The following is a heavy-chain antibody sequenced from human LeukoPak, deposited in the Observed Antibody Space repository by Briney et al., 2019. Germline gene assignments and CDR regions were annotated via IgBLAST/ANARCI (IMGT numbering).Heavy chain of an antibody. CDR3: ARGARAGYNLEPFDY. Sequence: PAGTLSLTCTDSGGSMSSYYWSWIRQPPGKGLEWIGYIYYSGSTKYNPSLKSRVTISVDTSKNQFSLKLSSVTAADTAVYYCARGARAGYNLEPFDYWGQGTLVAV. CDR1: GGSMSSYY. D-gene: IGHD5-24*01. CDR2: IYYSGST. J-gene: IGHJ4*02. V-gene: IGHV4-59*08.